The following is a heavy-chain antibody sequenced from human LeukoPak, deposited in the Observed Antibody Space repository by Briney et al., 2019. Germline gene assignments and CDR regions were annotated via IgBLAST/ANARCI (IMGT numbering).Heavy chain of an antibody. CDR1: GGSFSGYY. Sequence: SETLSLTCAVYGGSFSGYYWSWIRQPPGKGLEWIGEINHSGSTNYNPSLKSRVTISVDTSKNQFSLKLSSVTAADTAVYYCARHETGDLDYWGQGTLVTVSS. J-gene: IGHJ4*02. V-gene: IGHV4-34*01. CDR3: ARHETGDLDY. CDR2: INHSGST. D-gene: IGHD3-10*01.